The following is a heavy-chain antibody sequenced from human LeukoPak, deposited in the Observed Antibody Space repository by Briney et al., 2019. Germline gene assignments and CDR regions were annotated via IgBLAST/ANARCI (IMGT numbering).Heavy chain of an antibody. D-gene: IGHD2-15*01. V-gene: IGHV3-9*03. CDR3: AKALLRGYCSGGSCHPFDY. J-gene: IGHJ4*02. Sequence: GGSLRLPCAASGFTFDDYAMHWVRQALGKGLEWVSGISWNSGSIGYADSVKGRFTISRDNAKNSLYLQMNSLRAEDMALYYCAKALLRGYCSGGSCHPFDYWGQGTLVTVSS. CDR1: GFTFDDYA. CDR2: ISWNSGSI.